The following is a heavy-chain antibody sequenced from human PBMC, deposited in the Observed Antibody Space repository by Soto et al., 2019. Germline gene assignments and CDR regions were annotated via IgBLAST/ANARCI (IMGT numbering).Heavy chain of an antibody. CDR3: ARERVRSSGYYGMDV. Sequence: QVQLQESGPGLVKPSQTLSLTCSVSGGSINSGGYFWSWTRQHPGKGLEWIGHIYNSGSTDYNPSHKSRVIISRDTSKNQLSLKVSSVTAADAAVYYCARERVRSSGYYGMDVWGRGTTVTVSS. J-gene: IGHJ6*02. CDR2: IYNSGST. CDR1: GGSINSGGYF. D-gene: IGHD2-8*01. V-gene: IGHV4-31*03.